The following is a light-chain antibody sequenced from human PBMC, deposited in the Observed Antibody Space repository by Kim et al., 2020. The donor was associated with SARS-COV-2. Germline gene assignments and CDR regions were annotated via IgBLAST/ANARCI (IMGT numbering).Light chain of an antibody. J-gene: IGKJ2*04. Sequence: SPGQGATLSCRASQSVSSYLAWYQQKPGQAPRLLIYDASNRATGIPARFSGSGSGTDFTLTISSLEPEDFAVYYCQQRSNWPAACSFGQGTKLEI. CDR1: QSVSSY. V-gene: IGKV3-11*01. CDR3: QQRSNWPAACS. CDR2: DAS.